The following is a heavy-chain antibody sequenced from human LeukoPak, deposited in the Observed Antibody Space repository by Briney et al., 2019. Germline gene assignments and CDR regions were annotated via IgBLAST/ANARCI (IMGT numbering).Heavy chain of an antibody. Sequence: GESLKISCEGSGYSFSNYWVGWVRQMPGKGLEWMGSIYPDESQTRYRPSFQGQVTISADKSISTAYLQWSSLKASDTAIYYCARHHYCSGGSCQGHAFDIWGQGTMVTVSS. D-gene: IGHD2-15*01. CDR1: GYSFSNYW. J-gene: IGHJ3*02. V-gene: IGHV5-51*01. CDR3: ARHHYCSGGSCQGHAFDI. CDR2: IYPDESQT.